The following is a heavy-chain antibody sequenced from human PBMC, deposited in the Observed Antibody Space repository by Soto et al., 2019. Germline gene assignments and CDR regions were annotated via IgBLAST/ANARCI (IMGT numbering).Heavy chain of an antibody. CDR2: IYPGDSDT. V-gene: IGHV5-51*01. CDR3: ARHPAPGKKNYYGMDV. Sequence: LKISCKGSGYSFTSYWIGWVRQMPGKGLEWMGIIYPGDSDTRYSPPFQGQVTISADKSISTAYLQWSSLKASDTAMYYCARHPAPGKKNYYGMDVWGQGTTVTVSS. J-gene: IGHJ6*02. CDR1: GYSFTSYW.